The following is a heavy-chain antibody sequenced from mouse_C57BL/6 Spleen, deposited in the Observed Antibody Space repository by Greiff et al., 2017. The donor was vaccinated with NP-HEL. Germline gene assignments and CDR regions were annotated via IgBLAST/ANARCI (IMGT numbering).Heavy chain of an antibody. V-gene: IGHV1-11*01. D-gene: IGHD2-5*01. CDR1: GYTFTDYV. Sequence: VQLQQSGAELASPGASVTLSCKASGYTFTDYVMNWVNQRPGQGLEWIGRIYPVSGETYYNQKFMGKATFSVDQSSSTVYMVLYSLTSEDPAVYYCAAYSNYEGYYALDDWGKGTSVTVSS. CDR3: AAYSNYEGYYALDD. CDR2: IYPVSGET. J-gene: IGHJ4*01.